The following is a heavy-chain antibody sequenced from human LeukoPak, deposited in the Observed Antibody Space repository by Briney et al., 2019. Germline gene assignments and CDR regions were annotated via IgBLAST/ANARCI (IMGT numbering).Heavy chain of an antibody. CDR3: ARIITMVRGVIKTPKNWFDP. V-gene: IGHV3-20*04. CDR2: INWNGGST. Sequence: PGGSLRLSCAASGFTFDDYGMSWVRQAPGKGLEWVSGINWNGGSTGYADSVKGRFTISRDNAKNSLYLQMNSLRAEDTALYYCARIITMVRGVIKTPKNWFDPWGQGTLVTVSS. J-gene: IGHJ5*02. D-gene: IGHD3-10*01. CDR1: GFTFDDYG.